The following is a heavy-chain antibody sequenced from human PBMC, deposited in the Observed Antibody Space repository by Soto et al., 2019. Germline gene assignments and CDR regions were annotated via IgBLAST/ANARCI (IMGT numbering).Heavy chain of an antibody. Sequence: QVQLVQSGAEVKKPGSSVKVSCKATGGTFSSYAISWVRQAPGQGLEWMRGIIPIFGTANYAQKFQGRVTITADESTSTAYMELSSLRSEDTVVYYCARSDVDIVATIHKGAFDIWGQGTMVTVSS. CDR1: GGTFSSYA. D-gene: IGHD5-12*01. CDR2: IIPIFGTA. CDR3: ARSDVDIVATIHKGAFDI. V-gene: IGHV1-69*12. J-gene: IGHJ3*02.